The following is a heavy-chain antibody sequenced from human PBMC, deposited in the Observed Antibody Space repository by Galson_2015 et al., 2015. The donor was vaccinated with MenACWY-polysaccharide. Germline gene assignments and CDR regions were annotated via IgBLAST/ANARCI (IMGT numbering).Heavy chain of an antibody. J-gene: IGHJ6*02. D-gene: IGHD3-10*01. V-gene: IGHV3-33*06. CDR1: TVTIRGSG. Sequence: SLRLSCAASTVTIRGSGMHWVRQAPGKGLEWVAVIQYDAVYKQYLDSVKGRFSVSRDNSKSTLYLEMNNLRAADTAVYYCAKRPIRASGGGLDVWGQGTTVTVS. CDR3: AKRPIRASGGGLDV. CDR2: IQYDAVYK.